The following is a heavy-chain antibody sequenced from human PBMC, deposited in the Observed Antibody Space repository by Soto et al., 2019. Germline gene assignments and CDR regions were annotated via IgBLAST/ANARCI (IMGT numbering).Heavy chain of an antibody. CDR2: IYSGGGT. CDR3: ARDIACSSSSCQGDNFDI. J-gene: IGHJ3*02. D-gene: IGHD2-2*01. CDR1: GFSVTNNY. Sequence: EVQLVASGGGLIQPGESLTLSCEASGFSVTNNYMYWVRQAPGKGLEWVSLIYSGGGTHYADFVNGRFIISRDNSKNTLQLQLDKLKAEDTAIYYCARDIACSSSSCQGDNFDIWGRGTLVNVSP. V-gene: IGHV3-53*01.